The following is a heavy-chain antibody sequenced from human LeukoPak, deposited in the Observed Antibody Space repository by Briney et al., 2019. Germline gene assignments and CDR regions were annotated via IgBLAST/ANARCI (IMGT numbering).Heavy chain of an antibody. D-gene: IGHD6-13*01. CDR2: IIPIFGTA. Sequence: ASVKVSCKASGGTFSSYAISWVRQAPGQGLEWMGGIIPIFGTANYAQKFQGRVTMTRNTSISTAYMEVTSLRSEDTAVYYCARGPPESSSSDYWGQGTLVTVSS. J-gene: IGHJ4*02. CDR1: GGTFSSYA. V-gene: IGHV1-69*05. CDR3: ARGPPESSSSDY.